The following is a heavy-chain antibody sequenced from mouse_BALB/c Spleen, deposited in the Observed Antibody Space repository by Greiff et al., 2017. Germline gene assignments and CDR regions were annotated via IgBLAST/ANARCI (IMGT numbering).Heavy chain of an antibody. V-gene: IGHV1-18*01. CDR1: GYTFTDYN. D-gene: IGHD1-2*01. CDR3: ASLHYYGYYAMDY. CDR2: INPNNGGT. J-gene: IGHJ4*01. Sequence: VQLQQSGPELVKPGASVKIPCKASGYTFTDYNMDWVKQSHGKSLEWIGDINPNNGGTIYNQKFKGKATLTVDKSSSTAYMELRSLTSEDTAVYYCASLHYYGYYAMDYWGQGTSVTVTS.